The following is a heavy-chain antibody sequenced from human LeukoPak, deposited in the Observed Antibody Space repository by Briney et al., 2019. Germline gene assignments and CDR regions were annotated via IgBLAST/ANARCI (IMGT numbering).Heavy chain of an antibody. D-gene: IGHD6-19*01. CDR3: ARETRLRAVYSSGPLDY. Sequence: SETLSLTCAVYGGSFSGYYWSWIRQPPGKGLEWIGEINHSGSTNYNPSLKSRVTISVDTSKNQFSLKLSSVTAADTAVYYCARETRLRAVYSSGPLDYWGQGTQVTVSS. V-gene: IGHV4-34*01. J-gene: IGHJ4*02. CDR1: GGSFSGYY. CDR2: INHSGST.